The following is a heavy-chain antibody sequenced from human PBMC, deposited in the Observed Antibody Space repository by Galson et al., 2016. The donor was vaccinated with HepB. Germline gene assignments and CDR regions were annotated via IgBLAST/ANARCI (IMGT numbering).Heavy chain of an antibody. J-gene: IGHJ6*02. CDR1: GFTFSNYV. CDR2: ISYDGNNK. D-gene: IGHD3-10*01. Sequence: SLRLSCAVSGFTFSNYVMHWVRQAPGKGLEWVALISYDGNNKYYADSVTGRYTISRDNSKNTLYLQLNSLRPDDTAVYYCAKNGGRGYGSGSYPYHYAMDVWGQGTTVIVSS. CDR3: AKNGGRGYGSGSYPYHYAMDV. V-gene: IGHV3-30*18.